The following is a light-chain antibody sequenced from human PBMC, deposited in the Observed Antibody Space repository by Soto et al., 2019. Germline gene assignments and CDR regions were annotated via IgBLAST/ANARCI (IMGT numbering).Light chain of an antibody. CDR2: GAS. V-gene: IGKV3-15*01. Sequence: EIVMTQSPATLSVSPGERATLSCRASQSVSSNFAWYQQKPGQAPSLLIYGASTRATGIPARFSGSGSGTEFTLTIRSLQSEDFAVYYCQQYNNWPRTFGHGTKVEIK. CDR1: QSVSSN. CDR3: QQYNNWPRT. J-gene: IGKJ1*01.